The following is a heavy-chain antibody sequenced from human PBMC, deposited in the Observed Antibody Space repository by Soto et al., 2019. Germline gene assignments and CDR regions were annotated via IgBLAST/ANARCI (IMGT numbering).Heavy chain of an antibody. J-gene: IGHJ4*02. D-gene: IGHD2-2*03. CDR1: GFTFSSYS. Sequence: EVQLVESGGGLVQPGGSLRLSCAASGFTFSSYSMNWVRQAPGKGLEWVSYISSSSSNIYYVDSVKGRFTISRDNAKNSLYMQMNSQRDEDTAVYYCARCRGYWRSTSGIHFDYWGQGTLVTVSS. V-gene: IGHV3-48*02. CDR3: ARCRGYWRSTSGIHFDY. CDR2: ISSSSSNI.